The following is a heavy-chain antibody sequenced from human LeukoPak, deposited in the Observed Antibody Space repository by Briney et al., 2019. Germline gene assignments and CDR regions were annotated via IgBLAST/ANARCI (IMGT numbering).Heavy chain of an antibody. CDR1: GFALTALS. Sequence: ASVKVSCKVSGFALTALSMHWVRQAAGPGLEWLGGFDPAVGVRISAPKFQGRVTMTEDTSTDTAYMELSSLRSEDTAVYYYATEVQLWLLYWGQRTLVTVSS. CDR3: ATEVQLWLLY. D-gene: IGHD5-18*01. CDR2: FDPAVGVR. J-gene: IGHJ4*02. V-gene: IGHV1-24*01.